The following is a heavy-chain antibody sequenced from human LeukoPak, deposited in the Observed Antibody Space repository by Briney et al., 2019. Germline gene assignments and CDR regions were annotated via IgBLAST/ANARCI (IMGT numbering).Heavy chain of an antibody. CDR2: ISSSSSYI. J-gene: IGHJ5*02. V-gene: IGHV3-21*01. D-gene: IGHD6-13*01. CDR1: GFTFSSSA. CDR3: ARAGYSTPFDP. Sequence: PGGSLRLSCAASGFTFSSSAMSWVRQAPGKGLEWVSSISSSSSYIYYADSVKGRFTISRDNAKNSLYLQMNSLRAEDTAVYYCARAGYSTPFDPWGQGTLVTVSS.